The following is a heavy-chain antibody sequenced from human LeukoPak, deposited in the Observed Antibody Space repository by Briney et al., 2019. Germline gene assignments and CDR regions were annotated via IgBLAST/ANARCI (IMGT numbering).Heavy chain of an antibody. V-gene: IGHV4-39*07. CDR2: IYYSGST. CDR1: GGSISSSSYY. Sequence: SETLSLTCTVSGGSISSSSYYWGWIRQPPGKGLEWIGGIYYSGSTYYNPSLKSRVTISVDTSKNQFSLKLSSVTAADTAVYYCARGFFRVIALTPYYYYYMDVWGKGTTVTVSS. D-gene: IGHD3-16*02. CDR3: ARGFFRVIALTPYYYYYMDV. J-gene: IGHJ6*03.